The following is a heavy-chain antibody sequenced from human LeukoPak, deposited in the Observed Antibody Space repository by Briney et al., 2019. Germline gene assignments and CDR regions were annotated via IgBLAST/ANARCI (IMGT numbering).Heavy chain of an antibody. CDR1: AFTISGYA. Sequence: PGGSLRLSCAASAFTISGYAMTWVRQAPGKGLEWVSTISYSGTNAYYADSVKGRFTISRDNSKNMLYLQVNSLRAEDTALYYCAKATHGDYYYYMDVWGKGTTVTVSS. V-gene: IGHV3-23*01. D-gene: IGHD3-10*01. CDR3: AKATHGDYYYYMDV. J-gene: IGHJ6*03. CDR2: ISYSGTNA.